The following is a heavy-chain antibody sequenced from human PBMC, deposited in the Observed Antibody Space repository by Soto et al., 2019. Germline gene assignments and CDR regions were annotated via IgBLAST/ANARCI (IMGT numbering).Heavy chain of an antibody. V-gene: IGHV1-18*01. D-gene: IGHD3-16*01. Sequence: QVQLVQSGAAVKKPGASVKVSCKASGYTFTSYGFSWVRQAPGQGLEWMGWINAYNGDTNYAQNLQGRVTMTTDTSTHTAYMELRSLRSDDTAVYYCARMGDVPYYYYGMDVWGQGTTVTVSS. CDR1: GYTFTSYG. CDR2: INAYNGDT. J-gene: IGHJ6*02. CDR3: ARMGDVPYYYYGMDV.